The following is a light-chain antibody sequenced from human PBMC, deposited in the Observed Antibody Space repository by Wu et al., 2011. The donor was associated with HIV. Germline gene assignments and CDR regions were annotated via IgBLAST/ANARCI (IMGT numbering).Light chain of an antibody. CDR2: GAS. Sequence: EIVLTQSPGTLSLSPGERATLSCRASQSVGSFLAWYQQKPGQAPRLLIYGASSRATGIPDRFSGSGSGTDFTLTISRLEPEDFAVYYCQQYGSSLWTFGQGTKVEIK. V-gene: IGKV3-20*01. CDR3: QQYGSSLWT. CDR1: QSVGSF. J-gene: IGKJ1*01.